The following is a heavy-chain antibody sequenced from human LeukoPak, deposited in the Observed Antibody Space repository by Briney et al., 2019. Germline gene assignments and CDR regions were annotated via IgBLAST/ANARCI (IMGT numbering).Heavy chain of an antibody. CDR3: AGLTTAH. Sequence: SVKVSCKASGGTFSSYAINWVRQAPGQGLEWMGRIIPILGTANYAQKFQGRLTITADKSTNTAYMELSSLRSEDTAVYYCAGLTTAHWGQGTRVTVSS. V-gene: IGHV1-69*04. CDR1: GGTFSSYA. J-gene: IGHJ4*02. D-gene: IGHD4-17*01. CDR2: IIPILGTA.